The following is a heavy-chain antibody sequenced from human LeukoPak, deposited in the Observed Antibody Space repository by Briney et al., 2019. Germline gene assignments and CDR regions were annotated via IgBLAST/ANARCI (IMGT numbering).Heavy chain of an antibody. D-gene: IGHD6-13*01. CDR2: MNPNSGNT. J-gene: IGHJ4*02. Sequence: ASVKVSCKASGYTFTSYDINWVRQATGQGLEWMGWMNPNSGNTGYAQKFQGRVTMTRNTSISTAYMELSSLGSEDTAVYYYARGARFSSSWYRLFDYWGQGTLVTVSS. V-gene: IGHV1-8*01. CDR3: ARGARFSSSWYRLFDY. CDR1: GYTFTSYD.